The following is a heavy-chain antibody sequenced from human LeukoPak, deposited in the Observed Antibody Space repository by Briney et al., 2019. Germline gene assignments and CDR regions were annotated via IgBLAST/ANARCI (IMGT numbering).Heavy chain of an antibody. D-gene: IGHD2-15*01. CDR1: GFTFSNYT. V-gene: IGHV3-30*04. Sequence: PGGSLRLSCAASGFTFSNYTMHWVRQTPGKGLEWVAVISFDGSNKYYADSVKGRFTISRDNSKNTLYLQMNSLRAEDTAVYYCAREGDILVVPAYWGQGTLVTVSS. J-gene: IGHJ4*02. CDR3: AREGDILVVPAY. CDR2: ISFDGSNK.